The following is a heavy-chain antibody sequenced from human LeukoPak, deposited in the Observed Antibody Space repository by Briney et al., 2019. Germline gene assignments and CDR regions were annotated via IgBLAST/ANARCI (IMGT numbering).Heavy chain of an antibody. CDR3: AREQKATVTTIRRGCYYMDV. D-gene: IGHD4-11*01. V-gene: IGHV3-30-3*01. CDR1: GFTFSSYA. CDR2: ISYDGSNK. Sequence: GGSLRLSCAASGFTFSSYAMHRVRQAPGKGLEWVAVISYDGSNKYYADSVKGRFTISRDNSKNTLYLQMNSLRAEDTAVYYCAREQKATVTTIRRGCYYMDVWGKGTTVTVSS. J-gene: IGHJ6*03.